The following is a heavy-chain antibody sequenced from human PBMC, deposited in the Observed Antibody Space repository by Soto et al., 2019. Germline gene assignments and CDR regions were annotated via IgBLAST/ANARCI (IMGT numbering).Heavy chain of an antibody. CDR2: IWYDGSNK. CDR3: ARGISGYHDAFDI. Sequence: QVQLVESGGGVVQPGRSLRLSCAASGFTFSSYGMHWVRQAPGKGLEWVAVIWYDGSNKYYADSVKGRFTISRDNSKNTLYLQMNSLRAEDTAVYYCARGISGYHDAFDIWGQGTMVTVSS. D-gene: IGHD2-2*01. CDR1: GFTFSSYG. V-gene: IGHV3-33*01. J-gene: IGHJ3*02.